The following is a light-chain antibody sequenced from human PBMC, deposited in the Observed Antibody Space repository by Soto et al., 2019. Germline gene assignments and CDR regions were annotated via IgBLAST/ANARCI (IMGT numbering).Light chain of an antibody. Sequence: QSALTQPASVSGSPGQSITISCTGTSSDVGSHNFVSWYQQHPGQAPKLMIYGVSNRPLGVSARFSASKSGNPASLTISGLQAEDEADYYSCSYRGSRSVFGGGTQLTVL. V-gene: IGLV2-23*02. CDR1: SSDVGSHNF. CDR2: GVS. J-gene: IGLJ7*01. CDR3: CSYRGSRSV.